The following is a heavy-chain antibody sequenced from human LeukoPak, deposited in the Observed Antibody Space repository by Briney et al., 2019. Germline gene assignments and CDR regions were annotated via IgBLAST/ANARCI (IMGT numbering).Heavy chain of an antibody. CDR2: INPGGGST. Sequence: GASVKVSCKASGYTFSSYYMHWVRQAPGQGLEWMGLINPGGGSTIYAQKFQGRVTMTRNTSISTAYMELSSLRSEDTAVYYCARGHYYDSSGYYPTPPDLDYWGQGTLVTVSS. CDR1: GYTFSSYY. J-gene: IGHJ4*02. CDR3: ARGHYYDSSGYYPTPPDLDY. V-gene: IGHV1-46*01. D-gene: IGHD3-22*01.